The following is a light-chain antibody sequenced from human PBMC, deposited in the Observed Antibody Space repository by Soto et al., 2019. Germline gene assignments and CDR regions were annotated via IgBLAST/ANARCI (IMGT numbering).Light chain of an antibody. CDR1: QGIGTY. V-gene: IGKV1-27*01. CDR2: AAS. Sequence: DIQMTQSPSSLSASTGDRVTITCRASQGIGTYLAWYQQKPGKVPKLLIYAASTLQSGVPSRFSGSGSGTHFTLTISSLQSEDVATYYCQKYNRALWTFGQGTKVEIK. J-gene: IGKJ1*01. CDR3: QKYNRALWT.